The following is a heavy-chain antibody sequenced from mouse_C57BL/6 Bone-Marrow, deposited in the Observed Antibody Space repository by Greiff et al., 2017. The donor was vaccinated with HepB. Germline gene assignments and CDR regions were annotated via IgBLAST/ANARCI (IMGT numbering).Heavy chain of an antibody. V-gene: IGHV10-1*01. Sequence: EVQVVESGGGLVQPKGSLKLSCAASGFSFNTYAMNWVRQAPGKGLEWVARIRSKSNNYATYYADSVKDRFTISRDDSESMLYLQMNNLKTEDTAMYYCVRDGGWPHFDYWGQGTTLTVSS. D-gene: IGHD2-3*01. CDR3: VRDGGWPHFDY. J-gene: IGHJ2*01. CDR2: IRSKSNNYAT. CDR1: GFSFNTYA.